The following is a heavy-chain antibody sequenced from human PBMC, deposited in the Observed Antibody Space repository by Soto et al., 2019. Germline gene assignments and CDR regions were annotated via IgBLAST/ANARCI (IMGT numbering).Heavy chain of an antibody. CDR1: GGTFISYT. D-gene: IGHD1-26*01. CDR2: SIPIPGIV. V-gene: IGHV1-69*08. J-gene: IGHJ5*02. CDR3: AREIGGHFGEDIVGAGPRTRWLDP. Sequence: QVQLVQSGAEVKKPGSSVKVSCKASGGTFISYTISWVRQAPGQGLEWMGRSIPIPGIVNYAQNLQGRVKITADKSTRTVYRELSSLRSEDTAMYYCAREIGGHFGEDIVGAGPRTRWLDPWGQGSLVIVSS.